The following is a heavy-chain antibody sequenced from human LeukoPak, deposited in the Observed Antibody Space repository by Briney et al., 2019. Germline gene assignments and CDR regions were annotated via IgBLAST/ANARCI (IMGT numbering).Heavy chain of an antibody. D-gene: IGHD6-19*01. CDR3: ARSNIAVAGGYFDY. Sequence: SETLSLTCAVYGGSFSGHYWSWIRQPPGKGLEWIGEINHSGSTNYNPSLKSRVAISVDTSKSQFSLKLSSVTAADTAVYYCARSNIAVAGGYFDYWGQGTLVTVSS. V-gene: IGHV4-34*01. CDR1: GGSFSGHY. J-gene: IGHJ4*02. CDR2: INHSGST.